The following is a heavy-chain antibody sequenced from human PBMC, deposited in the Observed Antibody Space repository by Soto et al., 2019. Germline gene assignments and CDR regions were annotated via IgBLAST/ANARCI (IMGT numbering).Heavy chain of an antibody. CDR1: GFTFSSYG. V-gene: IGHV3-33*06. CDR2: IWYDGSNK. J-gene: IGHJ4*02. CDR3: AKENRDFWSGYYYFDY. Sequence: QVQLVESGGGVVQPGRSLRLSCAASGFTFSSYGMHWVRQAPGKGLEWVAVIWYDGSNKYYADSVKGRFAISRDNSKNTLYLQMNSLRAEDTAVYYCAKENRDFWSGYYYFDYWGQGTLVTVSS. D-gene: IGHD3-3*01.